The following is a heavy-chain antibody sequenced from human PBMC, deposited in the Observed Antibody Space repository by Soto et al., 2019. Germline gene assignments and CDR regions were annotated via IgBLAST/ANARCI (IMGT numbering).Heavy chain of an antibody. CDR2: ISAYNGNT. CDR3: ARDRPHYDFWTGYYIPLYYCYGMDG. V-gene: IGHV1-18*01. Sequence: ASVKVTCKASGYTFTSYGISWVRQAPGQGLEWMGWISAYNGNTNYAQKLQGRVTMTTDTSTSTAYMELRSLRSDDTAVYYCARDRPHYDFWTGYYIPLYYCYGMDGWGQGTTVTVTS. J-gene: IGHJ6*02. D-gene: IGHD3-3*01. CDR1: GYTFTSYG.